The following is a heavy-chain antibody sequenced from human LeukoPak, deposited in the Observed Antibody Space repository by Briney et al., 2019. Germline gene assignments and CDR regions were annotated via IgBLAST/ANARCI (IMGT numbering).Heavy chain of an antibody. V-gene: IGHV3-23*01. CDR1: GFTFSTYT. CDR3: AKLGRYQLPLDDY. D-gene: IGHD2-2*01. J-gene: IGHJ4*02. CDR2: ISGNGDSP. Sequence: GGSLRLSCAASGFTFSTYTMYWVRQAPGKGLEWVSDISGNGDSPYYADSVKGRFTISRDNSRNTLYLQMSSLRADDTAVYYCAKLGRYQLPLDDYWGQGTLVTVSS.